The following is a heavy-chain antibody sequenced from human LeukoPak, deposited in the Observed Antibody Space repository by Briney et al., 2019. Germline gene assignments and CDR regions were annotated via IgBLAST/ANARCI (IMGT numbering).Heavy chain of an antibody. CDR2: IYYSGTT. CDR3: AGGYQLLFSSGYGMDV. J-gene: IGHJ6*02. CDR1: GDSINDYY. Sequence: SETLSLTCTVSGDSINDYYWTWIRQPPGKGLEWIGYIYYSGTTTYNPSLRSRVTISLDTSKNQFSLKLTSVTAADTAVYYCAGGYQLLFSSGYGMDVWGQGTTVTVSS. V-gene: IGHV4-59*01. D-gene: IGHD2-2*01.